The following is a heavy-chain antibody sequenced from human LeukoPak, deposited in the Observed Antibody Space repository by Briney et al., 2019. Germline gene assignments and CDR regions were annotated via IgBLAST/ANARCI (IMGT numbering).Heavy chain of an antibody. Sequence: ASVKVSCKASGYTFTSYGISWVRQAPGQGLEWMGWISAYNGNTNYAQKFQDRVTMTTDTSTRTAYMELRSLRSDDTAVYYCARGRGFYDSSAYYRFDYWGQGTLVTVSS. CDR2: ISAYNGNT. CDR3: ARGRGFYDSSAYYRFDY. J-gene: IGHJ4*02. V-gene: IGHV1-18*01. CDR1: GYTFTSYG. D-gene: IGHD3-22*01.